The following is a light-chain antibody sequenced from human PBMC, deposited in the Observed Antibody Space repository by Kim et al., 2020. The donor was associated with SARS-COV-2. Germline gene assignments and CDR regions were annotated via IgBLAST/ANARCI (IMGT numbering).Light chain of an antibody. Sequence: EIMLTQSPGTLSLSPGERATLSCRARQRVSSSYLAWYQQKPGQAPRLLMFAAATRATGVPDRFTGSGSGTDFTLTISGLEPEDFAVYYCLQYGTSPSLTFGGGTKVDIK. CDR2: AAA. CDR1: QRVSSSY. CDR3: LQYGTSPSLT. V-gene: IGKV3-20*01. J-gene: IGKJ4*01.